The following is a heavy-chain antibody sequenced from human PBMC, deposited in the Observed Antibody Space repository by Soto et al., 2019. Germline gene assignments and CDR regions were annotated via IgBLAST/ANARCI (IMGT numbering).Heavy chain of an antibody. Sequence: SETLSLTCTVSGGSISSSSYYWGWIRQPPGKGLEWIGSIYYSGSTYYNPSLKSRVTISVDTSKNQFSLKLSSVTAADTAVYYCASSNYDYDDYTYYYYYMDVWGKGTTVTVSS. D-gene: IGHD4-17*01. V-gene: IGHV4-39*01. J-gene: IGHJ6*03. CDR2: IYYSGST. CDR3: ASSNYDYDDYTYYYYYMDV. CDR1: GGSISSSSYY.